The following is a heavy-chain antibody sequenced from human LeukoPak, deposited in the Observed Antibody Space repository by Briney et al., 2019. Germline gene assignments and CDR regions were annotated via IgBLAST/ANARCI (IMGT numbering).Heavy chain of an antibody. CDR1: GYSFTSYW. D-gene: IGHD3-10*01. CDR2: IDPSDSYT. CDR3: ARRGTTMVRGVIIPFDY. Sequence: GESLKISCKGSGYSFTSYWISWVRQMPGEGLEWMGRIDPSDSYTNYSPSFQGHVTISADKSISTAYLQWSSLKASDTAMYYCARRGTTMVRGVIIPFDYWGQGTLVTVSS. J-gene: IGHJ4*02. V-gene: IGHV5-10-1*01.